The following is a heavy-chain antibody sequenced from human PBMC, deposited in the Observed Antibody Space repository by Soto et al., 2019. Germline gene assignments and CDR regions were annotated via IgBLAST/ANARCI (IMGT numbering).Heavy chain of an antibody. J-gene: IGHJ4*02. Sequence: ASVNVSCKASGYTFTGYYMHWVRQAPGQGLEWMGWINPNSGGTNYAQKFQGWVTMTRDTSISTAYMELSRLRSDDTAVYYCARSVVPAAMNAFYDYWGQGTLVTVSS. CDR1: GYTFTGYY. D-gene: IGHD2-2*01. V-gene: IGHV1-2*04. CDR3: ARSVVPAAMNAFYDY. CDR2: INPNSGGT.